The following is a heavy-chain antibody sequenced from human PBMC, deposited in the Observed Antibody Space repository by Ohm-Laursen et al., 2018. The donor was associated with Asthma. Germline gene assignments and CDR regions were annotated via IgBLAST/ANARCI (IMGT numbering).Heavy chain of an antibody. J-gene: IGHJ6*02. CDR3: ARAPTVSEGMDV. CDR2: INSDGSST. Sequence: SLRLSCSAPGFTFSSYWMHWVRQAPGKGLVWVSRINSDGSSTSYADSVKGRFTISRDNAKNTLYLQMNSLRAEDTAVYYCARAPTVSEGMDVWGQGTTVTVSS. V-gene: IGHV3-74*01. CDR1: GFTFSSYW. D-gene: IGHD1-14*01.